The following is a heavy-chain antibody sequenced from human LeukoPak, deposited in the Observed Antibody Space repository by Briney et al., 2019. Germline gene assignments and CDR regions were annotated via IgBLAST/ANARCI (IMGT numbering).Heavy chain of an antibody. D-gene: IGHD5-24*01. CDR2: ISGSGGST. CDR1: GFTFSSYA. CDR3: AKDRSRWLQFRSSDY. J-gene: IGHJ4*02. Sequence: PGGSLRLSCAASGFTFSSYAMSWVRQAPGRGLEWVSAISGSGGSTYYADSVKGRFTISRDNSKNTLYLQMNSLRAEDTAVYYCAKDRSRWLQFRSSDYWGQGTLVTVSS. V-gene: IGHV3-23*01.